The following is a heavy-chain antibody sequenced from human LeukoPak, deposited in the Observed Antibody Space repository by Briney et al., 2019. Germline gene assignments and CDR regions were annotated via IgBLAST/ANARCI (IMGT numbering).Heavy chain of an antibody. CDR2: ISWNSGSI. CDR3: AGSSHPGDYMDV. CDR1: GFTFDDYA. J-gene: IGHJ6*03. Sequence: GGSLRLSCAASGFTFDDYAMHWVRQAPGKGLEWVSGISWNSGSIGYADSVKGRFTISRDNAKNSLYLQMNSLRAEDMALYYCAGSSHPGDYMDVWGKGTTVTVSS. D-gene: IGHD6-13*01. V-gene: IGHV3-9*03.